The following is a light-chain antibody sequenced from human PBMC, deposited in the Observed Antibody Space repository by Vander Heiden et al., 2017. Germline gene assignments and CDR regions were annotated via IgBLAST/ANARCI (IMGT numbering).Light chain of an antibody. CDR2: DAS. Sequence: EIGLTQPPVTLSLSPGERATLSCRASQSVSRFLAWYQQKPGQAPRLLIYDASSRATGIPGRFSGSGSGTDFTLTISGLEPEDFAVYYCQQRSDWPLTFGGGTKVEIK. V-gene: IGKV3-11*01. CDR3: QQRSDWPLT. J-gene: IGKJ4*01. CDR1: QSVSRF.